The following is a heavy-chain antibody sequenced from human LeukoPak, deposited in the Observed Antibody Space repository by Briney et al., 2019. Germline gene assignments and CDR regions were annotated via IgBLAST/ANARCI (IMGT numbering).Heavy chain of an antibody. Sequence: GASLKVSCKASGYTFTSYGISWVRQAPGQGLEWMGWISAYNGNTNYAQKLQGRVTMTTDTSTSTAYMELRSLRSDDTAVYYCARIAYYDFWSGSHAHFDYWGQGTLVTVSS. V-gene: IGHV1-18*01. D-gene: IGHD3-3*01. J-gene: IGHJ4*02. CDR3: ARIAYYDFWSGSHAHFDY. CDR2: ISAYNGNT. CDR1: GYTFTSYG.